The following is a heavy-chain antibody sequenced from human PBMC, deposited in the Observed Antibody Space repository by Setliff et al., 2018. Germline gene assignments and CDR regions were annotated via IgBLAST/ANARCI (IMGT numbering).Heavy chain of an antibody. CDR2: INHSGST. V-gene: IGHV4-34*01. CDR3: ARRSNLGATIFSGAFDI. D-gene: IGHD3-3*01. J-gene: IGHJ3*02. CDR1: GGSFSGYY. Sequence: SETLSLTCAVYGGSFSGYYWSWIRQPPGKGLEWIGEINHSGSTNYNPSLKSRVTISIDTSKNQFSLKLSSVTAADTAVYYCARRSNLGATIFSGAFDIWGRGTMVTV.